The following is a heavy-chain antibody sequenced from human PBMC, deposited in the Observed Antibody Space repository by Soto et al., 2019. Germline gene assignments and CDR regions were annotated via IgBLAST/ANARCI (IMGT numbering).Heavy chain of an antibody. D-gene: IGHD2-15*01. CDR2: IKQDGSEK. CDR3: ARDAAYCSGGSCYFGAFDI. Sequence: TGGSLRLSCAASGFTFSNYWMSWVRQVPGKGLEWVANIKQDGSEKYYVDSVKGRFTISRDNAKNSLYLQMNSLRAEDTAVYYCARDAAYCSGGSCYFGAFDIWGQGTMVTVSS. J-gene: IGHJ3*02. V-gene: IGHV3-7*01. CDR1: GFTFSNYW.